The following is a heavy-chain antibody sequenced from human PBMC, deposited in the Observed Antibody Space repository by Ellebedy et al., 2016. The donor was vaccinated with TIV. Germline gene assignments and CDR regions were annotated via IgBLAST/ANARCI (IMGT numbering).Heavy chain of an antibody. V-gene: IGHV4-59*08. CDR1: GGSISSYY. J-gene: IGHJ4*02. D-gene: IGHD3-22*01. CDR2: INHSGTT. Sequence: SETLSLTCTVSGGSISSYYWSWIRQAPGKGLEYIGYINHSGTTNSNPSLKSRVTISIDTSKNQFSLKLSSVTAADTAVYYCARQRAVDFFDSNGYYSDYFDYWGQGTLVTVSS. CDR3: ARQRAVDFFDSNGYYSDYFDY.